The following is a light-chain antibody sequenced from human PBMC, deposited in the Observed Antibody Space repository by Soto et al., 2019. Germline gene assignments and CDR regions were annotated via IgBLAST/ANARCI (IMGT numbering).Light chain of an antibody. Sequence: EIVLTQSPGTLSLSPGERATLSCRASQSVSSSYLAWYQQEPGLAPRLLIYGTSSRATGIPDRFSGSGSGTDFTLTISRLEPEDFAVYYCQQYGSSPYTFGQGTKLEIK. CDR2: GTS. J-gene: IGKJ2*01. CDR3: QQYGSSPYT. V-gene: IGKV3-20*01. CDR1: QSVSSSY.